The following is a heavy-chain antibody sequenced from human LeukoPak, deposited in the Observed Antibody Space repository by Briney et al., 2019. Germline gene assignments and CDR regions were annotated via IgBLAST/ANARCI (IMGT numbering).Heavy chain of an antibody. J-gene: IGHJ4*02. V-gene: IGHV4-39*07. CDR3: ARSIAAAGQRGY. D-gene: IGHD6-13*01. CDR2: IYYSGST. CDR1: GGSISSYY. Sequence: SETLSLTCTVSGGSISSYYWGWLRQPPGKGLEWIGSIYYSGSTYYNPSLKSRVTISVDTSKNQFSLKLSSVTAADTAVYYCARSIAAAGQRGYWGQGTLVTVSS.